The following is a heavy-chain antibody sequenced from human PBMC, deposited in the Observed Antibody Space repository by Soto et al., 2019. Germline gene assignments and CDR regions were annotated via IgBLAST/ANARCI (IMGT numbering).Heavy chain of an antibody. D-gene: IGHD3-16*01. Sequence: QVQLVQSRAEVKNPGASVKVSCKASGYSFTRYGIAWARQAPGQGLEWMGWINTYNGNTNYAQNLQGRLTLTTDTSTSTAYMELTSLRSNDTAIYYCAMVDVYVTPSPQDVWGQGTTVIVSS. CDR2: INTYNGNT. J-gene: IGHJ6*02. CDR3: AMVDVYVTPSPQDV. CDR1: GYSFTRYG. V-gene: IGHV1-18*01.